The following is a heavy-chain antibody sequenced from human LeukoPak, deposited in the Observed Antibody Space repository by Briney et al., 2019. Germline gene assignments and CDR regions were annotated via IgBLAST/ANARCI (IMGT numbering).Heavy chain of an antibody. Sequence: SETLSLTCTVSGSSISSNIYYWGWIRQPPGKGLEWIGSIYYSGSTYYNPSLKSRVAISVDTSKNQFSLKLSSVTAADTAVYYCAKYWAGQGCSGGSCYSMVDAFDIWGQGTMVTVSS. J-gene: IGHJ3*02. V-gene: IGHV4-39*01. D-gene: IGHD2-15*01. CDR2: IYYSGST. CDR3: AKYWAGQGCSGGSCYSMVDAFDI. CDR1: GSSISSNIYY.